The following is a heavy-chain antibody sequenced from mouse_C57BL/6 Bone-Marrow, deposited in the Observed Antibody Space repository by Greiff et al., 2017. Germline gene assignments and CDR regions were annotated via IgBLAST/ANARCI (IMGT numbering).Heavy chain of an antibody. D-gene: IGHD1-1*01. J-gene: IGHJ2*01. Sequence: EVQLQQSGPELVKPGASVKISCKASEYTFTDYYMNWVTQIHGKSLGWIGDINPNNGGPSYNPKLQGKATLTVDKSTSTAYMELRSLTSEDSAVYYCARDYYGSSWYFDYWGQGTILTVSS. CDR3: ARDYYGSSWYFDY. CDR1: EYTFTDYY. CDR2: INPNNGGP. V-gene: IGHV1-26*01.